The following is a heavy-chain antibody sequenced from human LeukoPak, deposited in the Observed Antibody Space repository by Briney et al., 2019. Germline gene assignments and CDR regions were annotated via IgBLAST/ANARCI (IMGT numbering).Heavy chain of an antibody. D-gene: IGHD4-17*01. V-gene: IGHV4-39*01. CDR2: IHYSGNT. CDR1: GGSNSSSNYY. J-gene: IGHJ4*02. CDR3: ARDFGDYRVDY. Sequence: PSETLSLTCTVSGGSNSSSNYYWGWIRQPPGKGLEWIGTIHYSGNTYYNPSLKSRVAISVDTSKNQFSLRLSSVTAADTAVYYCARDFGDYRVDYWGQGTLVTVSS.